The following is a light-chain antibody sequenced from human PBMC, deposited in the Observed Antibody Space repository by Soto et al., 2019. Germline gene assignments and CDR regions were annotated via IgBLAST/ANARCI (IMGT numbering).Light chain of an antibody. Sequence: QSALTQPRSVPGSPGQSVAISCTGTSSDVGGYNYVSWYQQHPGKAPKVMIFDVNKRPSGVPDRFSGSKSGNTASLTISGLQAEDEADYYCCSYAGRYTYVFGTGTKVTV. CDR3: CSYAGRYTYV. CDR2: DVN. J-gene: IGLJ1*01. V-gene: IGLV2-11*01. CDR1: SSDVGGYNY.